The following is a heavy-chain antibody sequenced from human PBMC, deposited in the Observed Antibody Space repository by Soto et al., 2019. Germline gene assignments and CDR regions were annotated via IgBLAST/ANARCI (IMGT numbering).Heavy chain of an antibody. CDR3: VRVRLGASTRVFDY. J-gene: IGHJ4*02. V-gene: IGHV3-72*01. D-gene: IGHD2-2*01. Sequence: EVQLVESGGGSVQPGGSLRLSCAASGFTFSDHYMDWVCQAPGKGLEWAGRIRNRANSYGTDYAAAVKGRFTISRDDSRNSLYLQMSSLRTEDTAVYYCVRVRLGASTRVFDYWGQGTLVTVSS. CDR1: GFTFSDHY. CDR2: IRNRANSYGT.